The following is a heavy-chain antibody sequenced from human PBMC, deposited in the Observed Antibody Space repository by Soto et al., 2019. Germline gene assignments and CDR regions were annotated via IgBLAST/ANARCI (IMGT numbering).Heavy chain of an antibody. D-gene: IGHD6-13*01. Sequence: VGSLRLSCAASGFTVSSNYMSWVRQAPGKGLEWVSVIYSGGSTYYADSVKGRFTISRDNSKNTLYLQMNSLRAEDTAVYYCERRQHSSSLPVFDYWGQGTLVTVSS. CDR1: GFTVSSNY. V-gene: IGHV3-66*01. CDR3: ERRQHSSSLPVFDY. J-gene: IGHJ4*02. CDR2: IYSGGST.